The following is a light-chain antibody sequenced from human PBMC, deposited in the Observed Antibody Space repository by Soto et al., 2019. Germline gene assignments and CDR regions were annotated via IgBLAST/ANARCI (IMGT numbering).Light chain of an antibody. CDR3: QQCSNWPLT. Sequence: IVMPPSAATLSVSPGEGATLYCQARQNVYTNLAWYQQRPGQPPRLLIYDASTRATGISARFSGSGYGTEFTLAISSLQSEECAVYFCQQCSNWPLTFGGGTKVEIK. CDR1: QNVYTN. V-gene: IGKV3-15*01. J-gene: IGKJ4*02. CDR2: DAS.